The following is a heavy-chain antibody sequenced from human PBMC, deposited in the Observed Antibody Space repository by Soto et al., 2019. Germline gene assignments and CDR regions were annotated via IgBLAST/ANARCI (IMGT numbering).Heavy chain of an antibody. D-gene: IGHD2-2*01. CDR3: ARGDCSSTSCYDYYYYGMDV. CDR2: IYYSGST. V-gene: IGHV4-31*03. CDR1: GGSISSGGYY. J-gene: IGHJ6*02. Sequence: QVQLQESGPGLVKPSQTLSLTCTVSGGSISSGGYYWSWIRQHPGKGLEWIGYIYYSGSTYYNPSPKSRVTISVDTSKNQFTLKLSSVTASDTAVDYCARGDCSSTSCYDYYYYGMDVWGHGTTVTVSS.